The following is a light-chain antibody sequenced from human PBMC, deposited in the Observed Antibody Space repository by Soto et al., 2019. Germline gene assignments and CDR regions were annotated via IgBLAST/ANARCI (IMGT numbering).Light chain of an antibody. J-gene: IGKJ4*01. Sequence: EIVLTQSPGTLSLSPGERATLSCRASQSISSNYLAWHQQKRGQPPRLLIYGASSRATGIPDRFSGSGSGTDFTLTISRLEPEDFAVYYCQQYTDWPLTFGGGTKVEIK. CDR3: QQYTDWPLT. CDR1: QSISSNY. CDR2: GAS. V-gene: IGKV3-20*01.